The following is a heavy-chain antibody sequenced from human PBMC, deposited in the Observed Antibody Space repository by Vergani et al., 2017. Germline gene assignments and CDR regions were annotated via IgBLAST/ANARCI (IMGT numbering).Heavy chain of an antibody. V-gene: IGHV4-59*01. CDR3: ARGRNWFDP. D-gene: IGHD5-24*01. CDR2: IYHSGST. Sequence: QVQLQESGPGLVKPSETLALTCTVSGDSIRSDYWNWIRQSPGKEPEWIGYIYHSGSTTYNPSLVSRVTISIDTSKSLLSLTLRSMTEADSAMYFCARGRNWFDPWGQGTLATVSS. CDR1: GDSIRSDY. J-gene: IGHJ5*02.